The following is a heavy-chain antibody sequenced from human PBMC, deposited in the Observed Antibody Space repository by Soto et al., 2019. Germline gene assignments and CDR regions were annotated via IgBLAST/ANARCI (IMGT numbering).Heavy chain of an antibody. D-gene: IGHD3-22*01. CDR1: GYSLTSYW. CDR3: ASSYDSSGLYFDY. J-gene: IGHJ4*02. V-gene: IGHV5-51*01. CDR2: IYPGDSDT. Sequence: KISCKGSGYSLTSYWIGWVRQMPGKGLEWMGIIYPGDSDTRYSPSFQGQVTISADKSISTAYLQWSSLKASDTAMYYCASSYDSSGLYFDYWGQGTLVTVSS.